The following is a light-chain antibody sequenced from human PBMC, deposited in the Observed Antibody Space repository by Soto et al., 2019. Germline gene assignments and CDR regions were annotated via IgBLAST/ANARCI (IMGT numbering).Light chain of an antibody. CDR3: ETWDSGLSAGI. CDR2: DTN. J-gene: IGLJ2*01. V-gene: IGLV1-51*01. CDR1: NSNVGNNF. Sequence: QSVLTQPPSVSAAPGQRVTISCSGNNSNVGNNFVSWYQQFPGTAPKLLIYDTNKRPSGIPDRFSGSKTGTSATLGITGLQTGDEADHYCETWDSGLSAGIFGGGTQLTVL.